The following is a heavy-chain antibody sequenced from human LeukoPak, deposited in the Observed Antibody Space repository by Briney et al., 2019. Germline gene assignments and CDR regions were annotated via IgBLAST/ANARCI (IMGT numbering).Heavy chain of an antibody. CDR1: GVSITSGSFY. V-gene: IGHV4-61*02. Sequence: KPSETLSLTCSVSGVSITSGSFYWGWIRQSAGKGLEWIGRVHSSGDIYHNAAFRSRAAVSGDASKNQFSLQLNSVTAADTAVYYCARGAPPKDAVFFDYWGQGALITVSS. D-gene: IGHD3-16*01. CDR3: ARGAPPKDAVFFDY. CDR2: VHSSGDI. J-gene: IGHJ4*02.